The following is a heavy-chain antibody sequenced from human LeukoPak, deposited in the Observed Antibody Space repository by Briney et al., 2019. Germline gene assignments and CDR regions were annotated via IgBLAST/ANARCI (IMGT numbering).Heavy chain of an antibody. J-gene: IGHJ5*02. CDR2: IYPGNSDT. D-gene: IGHD6-19*01. CDR1: GYSFTSYW. V-gene: IGHV5-51*01. CDR3: ARGVAVAGILVNWFDP. Sequence: PGESLQISCKGSGYSFTSYWIGWVRQMPGKGLEWMGIIYPGNSDTRYSPSFQGQVTISADKSISTAYLQWSSLKASDTAMYYCARGVAVAGILVNWFDPWGQGTLVTVSS.